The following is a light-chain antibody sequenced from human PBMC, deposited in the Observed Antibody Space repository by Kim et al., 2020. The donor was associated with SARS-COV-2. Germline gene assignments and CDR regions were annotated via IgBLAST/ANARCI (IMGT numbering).Light chain of an antibody. Sequence: SLSPGERATRSCRAVQSVSSQLAWYQQKPGQAPRLLIYGASNRATGIPARFTGSGSGTDFTLAISSLESEDFAVYYCQQRSNWMLSFGQGTKLEI. V-gene: IGKV3-11*01. CDR2: GAS. J-gene: IGKJ2*01. CDR3: QQRSNWMLS. CDR1: QSVSSQ.